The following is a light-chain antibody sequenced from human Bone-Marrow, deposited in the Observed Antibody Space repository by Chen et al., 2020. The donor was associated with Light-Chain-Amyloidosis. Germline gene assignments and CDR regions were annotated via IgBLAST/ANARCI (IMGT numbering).Light chain of an antibody. V-gene: IGKV3-20*01. J-gene: IGKJ4*01. Sequence: EIVLTQSPGTLSLSPGAGANLSCRASQTISSNYLTWYQQKFGQSPRLLIYGSSSMATGIPDRFTGSGSGTHFPLTINRLEPEDFAMYYCQQYGTSPLTFGGGTKVEIK. CDR2: GSS. CDR3: QQYGTSPLT. CDR1: QTISSNY.